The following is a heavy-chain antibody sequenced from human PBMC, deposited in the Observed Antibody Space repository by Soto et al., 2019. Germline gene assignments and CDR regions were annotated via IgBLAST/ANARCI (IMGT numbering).Heavy chain of an antibody. J-gene: IGHJ5*02. CDR2: IYYSGST. CDR1: GGSISSGDYY. Sequence: SETLSLTCTVSGGSISSGDYYWSWIRQPPGKGLEWIGYIYYSGSTFYNPSLKNRVTISLDTSKIQFSLKLSSVTAADTAVYYCVREGGDNWLDPWGQGXLVTVYS. CDR3: VREGGDNWLDP. D-gene: IGHD3-16*01. V-gene: IGHV4-30-4*01.